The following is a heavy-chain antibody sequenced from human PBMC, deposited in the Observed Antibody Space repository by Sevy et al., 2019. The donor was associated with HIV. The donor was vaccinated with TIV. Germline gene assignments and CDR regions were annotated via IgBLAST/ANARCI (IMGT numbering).Heavy chain of an antibody. Sequence: SETLSLTCTVSGGSISSSSYYWGWIRQPPGKRLEWIGSIYYSGSTYYNPSLKSRVTISVDTSKNQFSLKLSSVTAADTAVYYCARHLSGSYSIDYWGQGTLVTVSS. D-gene: IGHD1-26*01. V-gene: IGHV4-39*01. CDR1: GGSISSSSYY. J-gene: IGHJ4*02. CDR2: IYYSGST. CDR3: ARHLSGSYSIDY.